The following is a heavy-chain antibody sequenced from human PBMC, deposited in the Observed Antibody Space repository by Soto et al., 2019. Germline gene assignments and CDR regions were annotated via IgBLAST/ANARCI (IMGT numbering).Heavy chain of an antibody. CDR3: ARLPSRHLVDY. CDR2: MFYGVST. J-gene: IGHJ4*02. D-gene: IGHD3-3*02. V-gene: IGHV4-39*01. CDR1: GRSINSSGYY. Sequence: PSETRSLTCTVSGRSINSSGYYWGGIRQPPGKGLEWIGSMFYGVSTYYNPSLKSRVTVSVDTSKNQFSLNLRSVTAADTAVYYCARLPSRHLVDYWGQGTLVTVSS.